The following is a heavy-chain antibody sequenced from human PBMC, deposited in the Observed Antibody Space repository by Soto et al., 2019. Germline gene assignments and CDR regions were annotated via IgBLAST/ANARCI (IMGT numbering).Heavy chain of an antibody. J-gene: IGHJ4*02. CDR3: ATMGSGYYYDY. CDR2: ISSSSSYT. CDR1: GLTFSDYY. V-gene: IGHV3-11*06. Sequence: PGGSLRLSCADSGLTFSDYYMSWIRQAPGKGLEWVSYISSSSSYTNYADSVKGRFTISGDNAKNSLYLQMNSLRAEDTAVYYCATMGSGYYYDYWGQGTLVTVSS. D-gene: IGHD3-22*01.